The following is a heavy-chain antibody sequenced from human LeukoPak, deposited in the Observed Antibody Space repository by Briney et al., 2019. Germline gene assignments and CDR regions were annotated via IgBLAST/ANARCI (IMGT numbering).Heavy chain of an antibody. D-gene: IGHD6-19*01. CDR2: INPSGGST. CDR1: GYTFTSYY. V-gene: IGHV1-46*03. CDR3: AREDSGWQTDY. Sequence: GASVKVSCKASGYTFTSYYMHWVRQAPGQGLEWMGIINPSGGSTSYAQKFQGRVTMNRDTSTSTVYMELSSLRSEDTAVYYCAREDSGWQTDYWGQGTLVTVSS. J-gene: IGHJ4*02.